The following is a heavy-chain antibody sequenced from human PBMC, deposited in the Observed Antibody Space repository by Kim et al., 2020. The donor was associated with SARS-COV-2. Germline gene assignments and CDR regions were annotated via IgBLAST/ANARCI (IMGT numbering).Heavy chain of an antibody. CDR1: GFTFSSYA. D-gene: IGHD1-26*01. Sequence: GGSLRLSCAASGFTFSSYAMHWVRQAPGKGLEWVAVIWYDGSNKYYADSVKGRFTISRDNSKNTLYLQMNSLRAEDTAVYYCAKGGFIVGATNNYYYGMDVWGQGTTVTVSS. V-gene: IGHV3-33*06. CDR3: AKGGFIVGATNNYYYGMDV. J-gene: IGHJ6*02. CDR2: IWYDGSNK.